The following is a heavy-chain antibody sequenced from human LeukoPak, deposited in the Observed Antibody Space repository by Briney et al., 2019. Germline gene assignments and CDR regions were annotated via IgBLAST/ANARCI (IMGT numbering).Heavy chain of an antibody. D-gene: IGHD2-2*01. Sequence: GGSLRLSCVASGFTFSSYAMSWVRQTPGKGLEWVSGITFGGGSTYYADSVTGRFTISRDNSKNTLNLKMSSLRAEDTATYYCAKSRCSTSCFGGDVWGQGTTVTVS. J-gene: IGHJ6*02. CDR3: AKSRCSTSCFGGDV. V-gene: IGHV3-23*01. CDR2: ITFGGGST. CDR1: GFTFSSYA.